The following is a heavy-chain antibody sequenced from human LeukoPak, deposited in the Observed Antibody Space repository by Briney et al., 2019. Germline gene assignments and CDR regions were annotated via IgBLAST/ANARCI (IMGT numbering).Heavy chain of an antibody. CDR2: ISGSAYST. D-gene: IGHD6-19*01. V-gene: IGHV3-23*01. CDR1: GFTFSSYA. CDR3: AKDIVGGWLVLYSFDS. Sequence: GGSLRLSCAASGFTFSSYAMSWVRQAPGKGLEWVSSISGSAYSTYYADSVQGRFTISRDNSKNTLYLQMNSLRAEDTAVYYCAKDIVGGWLVLYSFDSWGQGTLVTVSS. J-gene: IGHJ4*02.